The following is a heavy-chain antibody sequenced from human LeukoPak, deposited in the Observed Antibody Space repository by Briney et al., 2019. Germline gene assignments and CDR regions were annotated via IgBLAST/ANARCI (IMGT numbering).Heavy chain of an antibody. D-gene: IGHD5-12*01. V-gene: IGHV3-21*01. J-gene: IGHJ6*03. CDR3: AREHSGYDFPGRDYYYMDV. Sequence: GGSLRLSCAASGFTFSSYNMNWVRQAPGKGLEWVSSISSTSRSYIYYADSVKGRFAISRDNAKNSLYLQMNSLRAEDTAVYYCAREHSGYDFPGRDYYYMDVWGKGTTVTVSS. CDR2: ISSTSRSYI. CDR1: GFTFSSYN.